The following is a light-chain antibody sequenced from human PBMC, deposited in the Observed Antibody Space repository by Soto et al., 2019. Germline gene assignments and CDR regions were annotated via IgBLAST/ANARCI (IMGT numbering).Light chain of an antibody. Sequence: SYELTQPSSVSVSPGQTARITCSGDVLGKKYARWFQQKPGQAPVVVIDKDSERPSGIPERFSGFSSGTTVTLTISGGQVEDEADYYCYSAADNIGVFGGGTKLTVL. CDR3: YSAADNIGV. V-gene: IGLV3-27*01. J-gene: IGLJ3*02. CDR1: VLGKKY. CDR2: KDS.